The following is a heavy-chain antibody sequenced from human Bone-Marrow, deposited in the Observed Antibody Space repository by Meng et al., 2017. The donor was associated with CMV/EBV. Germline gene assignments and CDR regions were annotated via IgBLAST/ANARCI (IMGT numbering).Heavy chain of an antibody. D-gene: IGHD3-22*01. Sequence: GPLQRWGAGLLKTSETLSLTCAVYGGSFSGYYWSWIRQPPGKGLEWIGEINHSGSTNYNPSLKSRVTISVDTSKNQFSLKLSSVTAADTAVYYCARGVDYYDSSGYYYWGQGTLVTVSS. CDR1: GGSFSGYY. J-gene: IGHJ4*02. V-gene: IGHV4-34*01. CDR2: INHSGST. CDR3: ARGVDYYDSSGYYY.